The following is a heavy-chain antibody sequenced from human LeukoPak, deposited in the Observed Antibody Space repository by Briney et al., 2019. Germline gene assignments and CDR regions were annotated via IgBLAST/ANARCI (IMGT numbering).Heavy chain of an antibody. D-gene: IGHD2-15*01. J-gene: IGHJ4*02. CDR2: INHSGST. CDR1: GGSISSGGYS. CDR3: ARGRGIVVVVAAPFRY. V-gene: IGHV4-30-2*01. Sequence: SETLSLTCAVSGGSISSGGYSWSWIRQPPGKGLEWIGYINHSGSTNYNPSLKSRVTISVDTSKNQFSLKLSSVTAADTAVYYCARGRGIVVVVAAPFRYWGQGTLVTVSS.